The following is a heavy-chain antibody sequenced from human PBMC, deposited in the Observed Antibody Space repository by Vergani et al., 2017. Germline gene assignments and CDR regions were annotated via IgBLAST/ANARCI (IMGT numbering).Heavy chain of an antibody. V-gene: IGHV7-4-1*02. CDR1: GYTLSTFA. Sequence: QVQLVQSGSELRKPGASVKISCKASGYTLSTFAMNWVRQAPGQGFEWMGWINTITGNPTYAQDFIGRFVFSLDTSVSTAYLQISSLQAADTAVYYCATKNGGNDETMGYWGQGTLVTVSS. CDR3: ATKNGGNDETMGY. J-gene: IGHJ4*02. D-gene: IGHD4-23*01. CDR2: INTITGNP.